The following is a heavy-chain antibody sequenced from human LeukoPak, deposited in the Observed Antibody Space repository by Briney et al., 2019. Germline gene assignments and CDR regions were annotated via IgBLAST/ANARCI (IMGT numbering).Heavy chain of an antibody. D-gene: IGHD3-22*01. CDR3: ARRGIYYDTNTYYPPFDY. J-gene: IGHJ4*02. CDR1: GGSISSSSYY. CDR2: INHSGTT. Sequence: PSETLSLTCTVSGGSISSSSYYWGWIRQPPGKGPEWIGEINHSGTTNYNPSLRSRVTILIDTSTNQFSLQLNSVTAADSAVYYCARRGIYYDTNTYYPPFDYWGQGILVTVSS. V-gene: IGHV4-39*07.